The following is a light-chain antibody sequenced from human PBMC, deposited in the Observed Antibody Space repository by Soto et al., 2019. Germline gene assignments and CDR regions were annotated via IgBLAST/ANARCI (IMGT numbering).Light chain of an antibody. CDR3: CSYADSSTYV. CDR1: SSDVGYYNV. Sequence: QSALTQPASVSGSPGQSIAISCTGTSSDVGYYNVVSWYQQHPGKAPKLMIYEASKRPSGVSNRFSGSKSGNTASLTVSGLQAEDEADYYCCSYADSSTYVFGTGTKLTVL. J-gene: IGLJ1*01. V-gene: IGLV2-23*01. CDR2: EAS.